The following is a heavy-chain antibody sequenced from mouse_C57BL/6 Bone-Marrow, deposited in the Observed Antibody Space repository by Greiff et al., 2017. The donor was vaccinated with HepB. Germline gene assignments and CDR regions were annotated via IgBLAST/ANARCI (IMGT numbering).Heavy chain of an antibody. CDR1: GYSITSGYY. CDR2: ISYDGSN. CDR3: AREGGNWDDAMDY. Sequence: EVQLKESGPGLVKPSQSLSLTCSVTGYSITSGYYWNWIRQFPGNKLEWMGYISYDGSNNYNPSLKNRISITRDTSKNQFFLKLNSVTTEDTATYYCAREGGNWDDAMDYWGQGTSVTVSS. D-gene: IGHD4-1*01. J-gene: IGHJ4*01. V-gene: IGHV3-6*01.